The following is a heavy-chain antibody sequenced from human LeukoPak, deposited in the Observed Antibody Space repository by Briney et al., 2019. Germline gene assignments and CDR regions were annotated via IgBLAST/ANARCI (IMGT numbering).Heavy chain of an antibody. V-gene: IGHV3-23*01. J-gene: IGHJ6*02. CDR3: AKGIYGSGYFYAMDV. CDR2: ISTTSLNT. Sequence: GGSLRLSCAASGFTFSSYAMNWVRQAPGKGLQWVSVISTTSLNTYYTDSVKGRLTISRDNSKNTLYLQMNSLRAEDTAVYYCAKGIYGSGYFYAMDVWGQGTTVTVSS. D-gene: IGHD3-10*01. CDR1: GFTFSSYA.